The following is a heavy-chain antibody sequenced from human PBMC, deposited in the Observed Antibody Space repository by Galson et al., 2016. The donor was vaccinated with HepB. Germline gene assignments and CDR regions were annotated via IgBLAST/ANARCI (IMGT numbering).Heavy chain of an antibody. CDR3: ARQYSSQSFYYGMDV. CDR1: GDSVSSNSAT. CDR2: TYYRSKWYN. Sequence: CAISGDSVSSNSATWNWIRQSPSTGLEWLGRTYYRSKWYNDYAVSVKSRVTINPDTSTNQVSLHLNSVTPEDTAVYYCARQYSSQSFYYGMDVWGQGTTVTVSS. V-gene: IGHV6-1*01. J-gene: IGHJ6*02. D-gene: IGHD5-18*01.